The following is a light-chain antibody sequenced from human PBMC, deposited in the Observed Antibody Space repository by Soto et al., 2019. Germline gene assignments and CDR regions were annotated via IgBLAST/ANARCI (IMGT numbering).Light chain of an antibody. J-gene: IGKJ1*01. V-gene: IGKV3-15*01. CDR2: GAS. CDR1: QSVSSN. Sequence: EIMMTQSPATRSVSPGERATLSCRASQSVSSNLAWYQQKPGQAPRLLIYGASTRATGFPARFSGSGSGTEFTLTISSLQSEDFAVYYCQQYNNWPRTFGQGTKVEIK. CDR3: QQYNNWPRT.